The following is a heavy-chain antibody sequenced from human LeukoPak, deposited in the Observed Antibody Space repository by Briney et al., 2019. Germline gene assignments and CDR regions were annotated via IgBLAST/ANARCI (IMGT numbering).Heavy chain of an antibody. V-gene: IGHV4-4*07. Sequence: SETLSLTCSVSGDSLDDYYWSWIRQPPGKGLEWLGRIYYTGSTTYNPSLRSRVFMSVDTSKNQFFLRLNSVTAADTAVYYCARGVRYQLLSSLVYWGQGTLVTVSS. J-gene: IGHJ4*02. CDR1: GDSLDDYY. CDR3: ARGVRYQLLSSLVY. CDR2: IYYTGST. D-gene: IGHD2-2*01.